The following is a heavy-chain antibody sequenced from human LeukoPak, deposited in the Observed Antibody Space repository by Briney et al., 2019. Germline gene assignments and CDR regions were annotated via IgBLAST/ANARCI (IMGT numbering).Heavy chain of an antibody. J-gene: IGHJ4*02. CDR1: GFTFSSYA. V-gene: IGHV3-23*01. CDR2: ISGGGGST. D-gene: IGHD3-22*01. Sequence: GGSLRLSCAASGFTFSSYAMSWVRQAPGKGLEWVSAISGGGGSTYYADSVKGRFTISRDNSKNTLYLQMNSLRAEDTAVYYCAKVLHDYYDSSGYTSNFDYWGQGTLVTVSS. CDR3: AKVLHDYYDSSGYTSNFDY.